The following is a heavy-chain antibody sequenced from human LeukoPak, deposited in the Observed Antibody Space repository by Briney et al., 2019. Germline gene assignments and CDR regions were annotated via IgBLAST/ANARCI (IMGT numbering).Heavy chain of an antibody. J-gene: IGHJ4*02. Sequence: SETLSLTCTVSGGSISTSNYYWGRIRQPPGKGLEWIGNIFYSGSTYYSPSLKSRVTISLDTSRNQFSLKLNSVTAADTAVYYCARASGYFDYWGQGTLVTVPS. CDR1: GGSISTSNYY. CDR3: ARASGYFDY. CDR2: IFYSGST. D-gene: IGHD1-26*01. V-gene: IGHV4-39*07.